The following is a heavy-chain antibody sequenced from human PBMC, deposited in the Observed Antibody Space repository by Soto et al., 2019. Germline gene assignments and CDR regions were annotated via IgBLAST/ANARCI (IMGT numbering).Heavy chain of an antibody. CDR1: GFTFSSYT. CDR2: ISYDGSNK. V-gene: IGHV3-30-3*01. D-gene: IGHD3-22*01. CDR3: AKASRYSSGYYHDAFDI. Sequence: PGGSLRLSCAASGFTFSSYTMHWVRQAPGKGLEWVAVISYDGSNKYYADSVKGRFTISRDNSKNTLYLQMNSLRAEDTAVYYCAKASRYSSGYYHDAFDIWGPGTMVTVSS. J-gene: IGHJ3*02.